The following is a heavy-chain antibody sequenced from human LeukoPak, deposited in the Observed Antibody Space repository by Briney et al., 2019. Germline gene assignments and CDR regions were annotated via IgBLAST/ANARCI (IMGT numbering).Heavy chain of an antibody. V-gene: IGHV3-21*01. J-gene: IGHJ6*03. CDR2: ISSSSSYI. CDR3: ARDRTKGYYYYYYMDV. Sequence: PGGSLRLSCAASGFTFSSYSMNWVRQAPGKGLEWVSSISSSSSYIYYADSVKGRFTISRDNAQNSLYLQMNSLRAEDTAVYYCARDRTKGYYYYYYMDVWGKGPTVTVSS. CDR1: GFTFSSYS.